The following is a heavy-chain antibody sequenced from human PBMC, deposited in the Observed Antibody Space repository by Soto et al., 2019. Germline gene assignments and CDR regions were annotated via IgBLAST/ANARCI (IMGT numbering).Heavy chain of an antibody. CDR3: ARESTYYYDSSGYYQALFDY. D-gene: IGHD3-22*01. CDR1: GGSMSSYY. CDR2: IYYSGST. V-gene: IGHV4-59*01. Sequence: SETLSLTCTVSGGSMSSYYWSWIRQPPGKGLEWIGYIYYSGSTNYNPSLKSRVTISVDTSKNQFSLKLSSVTAADTAVYYCARESTYYYDSSGYYQALFDYWGQGTLVTVSS. J-gene: IGHJ4*02.